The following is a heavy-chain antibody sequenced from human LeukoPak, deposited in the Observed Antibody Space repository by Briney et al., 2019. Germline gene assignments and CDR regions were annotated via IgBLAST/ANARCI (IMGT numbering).Heavy chain of an antibody. V-gene: IGHV4-34*01. CDR2: INHSGST. Sequence: GSLRLSCAASGFTFSSYAMHWVRQPPGKGLEWIGEINHSGSTNYNPSRKSRVTISVDTSKNQFSLKLSSVTAADTAVYYCARGRDTMLRGVILTGDNWFDPWGQGTLVTVSS. J-gene: IGHJ5*02. CDR3: ARGRDTMLRGVILTGDNWFDP. CDR1: GFTFSSYA. D-gene: IGHD3-10*01.